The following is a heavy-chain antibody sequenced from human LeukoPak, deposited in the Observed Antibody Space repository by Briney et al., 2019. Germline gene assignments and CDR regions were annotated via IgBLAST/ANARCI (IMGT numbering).Heavy chain of an antibody. CDR3: ARDRQYCSSTSCYSAFDI. CDR2: TIPIFGTA. V-gene: IGHV1-69*05. D-gene: IGHD2-2*01. Sequence: GSSVKVSCKASGGTFSSYAISWVRQAPGQGLEWMGGTIPIFGTANYAQKFQGRVTITTDESTSTAYMELSSLRSEDTAVYYCARDRQYCSSTSCYSAFDIWGQGTMVTVSS. CDR1: GGTFSSYA. J-gene: IGHJ3*02.